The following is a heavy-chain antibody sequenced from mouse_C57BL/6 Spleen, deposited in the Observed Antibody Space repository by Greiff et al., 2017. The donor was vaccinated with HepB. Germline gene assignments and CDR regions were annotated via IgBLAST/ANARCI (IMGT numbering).Heavy chain of an antibody. CDR3: ARHRANYYFDY. CDR1: GFTFSSYT. J-gene: IGHJ2*01. D-gene: IGHD1-1*01. V-gene: IGHV5-9*01. CDR2: ISGGGGNT. Sequence: EVQLVESGGGLVKPGGSLKLSCAASGFTFSSYTMSWVRQTPEKRLEWVATISGGGGNTYYPDSVKGRFTISRDNAKNTLYLQMSSLRSEDTALYYCARHRANYYFDYWGQGTTLTVSS.